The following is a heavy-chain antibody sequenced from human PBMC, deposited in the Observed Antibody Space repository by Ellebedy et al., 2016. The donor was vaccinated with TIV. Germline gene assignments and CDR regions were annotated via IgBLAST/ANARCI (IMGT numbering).Heavy chain of an antibody. CDR1: GGSVSSGSYY. Sequence: SETLSLXXTVSGGSVSSGSYYWSWIRQPPGKGLEWIGFIYYSGITNYNPSLKSRVTISVDTSKNQFSLKLSSVTAADTAVYYCAREGSGWNHLDYWGQGTLVTVSS. J-gene: IGHJ4*02. CDR3: AREGSGWNHLDY. CDR2: IYYSGIT. D-gene: IGHD6-19*01. V-gene: IGHV4-61*01.